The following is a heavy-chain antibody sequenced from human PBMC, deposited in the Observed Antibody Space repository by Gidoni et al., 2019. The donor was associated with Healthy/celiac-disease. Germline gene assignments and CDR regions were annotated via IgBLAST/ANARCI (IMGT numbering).Heavy chain of an antibody. D-gene: IGHD5-18*01. Sequence: QVQLVESGGGVVQPGRSLRLSCEASGFPFSSYAMHWVRQAPGKGLEWVAVISYDGSNKYYADSVKGRFTISRDKSKNTLYLQMNSLRAEDTAVYYCARGRGYSSEGDYWGQGTLVTVSS. V-gene: IGHV3-30-3*01. J-gene: IGHJ4*02. CDR1: GFPFSSYA. CDR3: ARGRGYSSEGDY. CDR2: ISYDGSNK.